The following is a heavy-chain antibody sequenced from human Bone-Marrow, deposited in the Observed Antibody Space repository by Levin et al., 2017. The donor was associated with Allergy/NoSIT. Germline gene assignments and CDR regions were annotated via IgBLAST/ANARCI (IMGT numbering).Heavy chain of an antibody. J-gene: IGHJ5*02. CDR1: GFTFSDYA. V-gene: IGHV3-23*01. D-gene: IGHD3-16*01. CDR3: AKDSNPYSNARGWFDP. CDR2: ISAGGASA. Sequence: GESLKISCAASGFTFSDYAMTWVRRAQGKGLEWVSSISAGGASAYYADSVKGRFTISRDNSNNTLYLQMSSLRAEDTAVYYCAKDSNPYSNARGWFDPWGRGTLVTVSS.